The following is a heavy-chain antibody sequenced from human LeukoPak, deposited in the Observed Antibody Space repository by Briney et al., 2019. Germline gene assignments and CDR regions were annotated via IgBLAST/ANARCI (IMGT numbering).Heavy chain of an antibody. CDR2: ISSSGSTI. V-gene: IGHV3-48*04. D-gene: IGHD1-26*01. J-gene: IGHJ4*02. CDR1: GCTFSSYT. CDR3: ARGDSGSYYFDY. Sequence: GGSLRLSCAASGCTFSSYTMNWVRQAPGKGLEWVSYISSSGSTIYYADSVKGRFTISRDNAKNSLYLQMNSLRAEDTAVYYCARGDSGSYYFDYWGQGTLVTVSS.